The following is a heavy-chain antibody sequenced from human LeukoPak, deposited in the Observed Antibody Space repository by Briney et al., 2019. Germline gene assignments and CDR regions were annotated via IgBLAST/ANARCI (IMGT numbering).Heavy chain of an antibody. Sequence: GGSLKLSCAASGFTFSGAAMRWVRQASGKGLEWVGRIRSKANSYATAYAASVKGRFTISRDDSKNTAYLQMNSLKTEDTAVYYCTRLGGPRYWGQGTLVTVSS. V-gene: IGHV3-73*01. CDR1: GFTFSGAA. J-gene: IGHJ4*02. D-gene: IGHD3-16*01. CDR3: TRLGGPRY. CDR2: IRSKANSYAT.